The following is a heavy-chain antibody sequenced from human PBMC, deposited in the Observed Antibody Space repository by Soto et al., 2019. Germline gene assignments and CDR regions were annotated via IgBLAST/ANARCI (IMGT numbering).Heavy chain of an antibody. Sequence: QVQLVQSGAEVKKPGSSVKVSCKASRTTFSSYAINWVRQAPGQGLEWMGGIIPFGTANYAQRFLGRVTITADESTRTVYMDRSSLGSEVTAVYFCGRCFGSGSYYLHAFDIWGQGTMVTVSS. CDR3: GRCFGSGSYYLHAFDI. J-gene: IGHJ3*02. D-gene: IGHD3-10*01. CDR2: IIPFGTA. CDR1: RTTFSSYA. V-gene: IGHV1-69*01.